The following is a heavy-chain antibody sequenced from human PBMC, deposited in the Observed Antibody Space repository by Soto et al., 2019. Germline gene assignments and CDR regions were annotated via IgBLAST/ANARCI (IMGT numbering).Heavy chain of an antibody. D-gene: IGHD1-26*01. CDR1: VFTFNNYA. Sequence: GFLRLSCAASVFTFNNYAMTWVRQAPGEGLEWVAVITNDGGDTLHADSVKGRFTIFRDNSKNTLFLQMISLRPEDTAIYYCAKASGKSYPESRVFDFWGQGTRVTVSS. CDR3: AKASGKSYPESRVFDF. V-gene: IGHV3-23*01. CDR2: ITNDGGDT. J-gene: IGHJ4*02.